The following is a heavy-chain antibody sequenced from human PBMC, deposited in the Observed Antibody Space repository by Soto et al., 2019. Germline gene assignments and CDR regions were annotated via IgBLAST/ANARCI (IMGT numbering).Heavy chain of an antibody. J-gene: IGHJ4*02. CDR1: GFSFSSYG. CDR3: ARDYCRSTGGYWVLLDY. Sequence: GGSLRLSCAASGFSFSSYGMHWVRQAPGKGLEWVAVIWYDGSNKYYADSVKGRFTISRDNSKNTLYLQMNSLRAEDTAVYYCARDYCRSTGGYWVLLDYWGQGTLVTVSS. CDR2: IWYDGSNK. V-gene: IGHV3-33*01. D-gene: IGHD2-2*01.